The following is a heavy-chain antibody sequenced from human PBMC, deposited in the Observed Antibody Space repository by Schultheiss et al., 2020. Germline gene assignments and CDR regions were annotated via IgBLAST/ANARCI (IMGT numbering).Heavy chain of an antibody. CDR1: GGSISSSSYY. J-gene: IGHJ6*02. V-gene: IGHV4-39*01. D-gene: IGHD2-15*01. Sequence: SETLSLTCTVSGGSISSSSYYWGWIRQPPGKGLEWIGSIYYSGSTYYNPSLKSRVSISVDTSKNQFSLKLSSVTAADTAVYYCARHAGGSCYWGSCYYYYGMDVWGQGTTVNVYS. CDR3: ARHAGGSCYWGSCYYYYGMDV. CDR2: IYYSGST.